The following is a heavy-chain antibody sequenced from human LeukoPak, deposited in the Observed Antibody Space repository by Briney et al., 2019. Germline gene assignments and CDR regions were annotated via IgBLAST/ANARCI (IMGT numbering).Heavy chain of an antibody. V-gene: IGHV4-61*02. CDR2: IYTSGST. CDR1: GGSISSGSYY. D-gene: IGHD1-26*01. CDR3: ARDSGSYHYFDY. Sequence: SETLSLTCTVSGGSISSGSYYWTWIRQPAGEGLEWIGRIYTSGSTNYNPSLKSRVTISVDTSKNQFSLKLSSVTAADTAVYYCARDSGSYHYFDYWGQGTLVTVSS. J-gene: IGHJ4*02.